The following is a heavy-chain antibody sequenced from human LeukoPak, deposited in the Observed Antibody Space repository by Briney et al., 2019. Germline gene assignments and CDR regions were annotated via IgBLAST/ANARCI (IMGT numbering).Heavy chain of an antibody. CDR1: GFTFSSYS. CDR3: ARAAGDSSGYYHESYYFDY. Sequence: GGSLRLSCAASGFTFSSYSMNWVRQAPGKGLEWVSSISSSSSYIYYADSVKGRFTISRDNATNSLYLQMKSLRAKGTAVYYWARAAGDSSGYYHESYYFDYWGQGTLVTVSS. D-gene: IGHD3-22*01. J-gene: IGHJ4*02. V-gene: IGHV3-21*01. CDR2: ISSSSSYI.